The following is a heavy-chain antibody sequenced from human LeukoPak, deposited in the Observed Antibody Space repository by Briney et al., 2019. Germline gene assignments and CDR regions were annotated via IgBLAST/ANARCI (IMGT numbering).Heavy chain of an antibody. J-gene: IGHJ5*02. D-gene: IGHD6-13*01. V-gene: IGHV5-51*01. CDR2: IYPGDSDT. CDR1: GYSFTSYW. CDR3: ARLRVGSSSYNWFDP. Sequence: GESLRIFCKGSGYSFTSYWIGWVRQLPGKGLEWMGIIYPGDSDTRYSPSFQGQVTISADKSISTAYLQWSSLKASDTAMYYCARLRVGSSSYNWFDPWGQGTLVTVSS.